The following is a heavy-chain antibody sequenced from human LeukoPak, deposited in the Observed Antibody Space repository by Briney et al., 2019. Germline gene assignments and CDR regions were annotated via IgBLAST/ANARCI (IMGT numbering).Heavy chain of an antibody. D-gene: IGHD3-22*01. CDR2: INPNSGDT. Sequence: ASVKVSCKASGYTFTGYYMHWVRQAPGQGLEWMGWINPNSGDTNYAQKFQGRVTMTRDTSISTAYMELSRLRSDDTAVYYCARGNTYYYDSSGYPDRYWGQGTLVTVSS. CDR3: ARGNTYYYDSSGYPDRY. CDR1: GYTFTGYY. V-gene: IGHV1-2*02. J-gene: IGHJ4*02.